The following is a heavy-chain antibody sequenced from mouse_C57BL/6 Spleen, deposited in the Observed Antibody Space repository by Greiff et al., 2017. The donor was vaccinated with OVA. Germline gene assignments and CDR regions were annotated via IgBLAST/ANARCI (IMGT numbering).Heavy chain of an antibody. V-gene: IGHV5-17*01. Sequence: EVHLVESGGGLVKPGGSLKLSCAASGFTFSDYGMHWVRQAPEKGLEWVAYISSGSSTIYYADTVKGRFTISRDNAKNTLFLQMTSLRSEDTAMYYCARYRYYGSSYWYFDVWGTGTTVTVSS. CDR2: ISSGSSTI. D-gene: IGHD1-1*01. CDR1: GFTFSDYG. J-gene: IGHJ1*03. CDR3: ARYRYYGSSYWYFDV.